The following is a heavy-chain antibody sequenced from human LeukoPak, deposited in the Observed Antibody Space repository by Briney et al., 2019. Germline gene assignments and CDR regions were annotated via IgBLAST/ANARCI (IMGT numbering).Heavy chain of an antibody. CDR3: ARVDYGSGRSFDY. D-gene: IGHD3-10*01. CDR1: GGSISSYY. J-gene: IGHJ4*02. Sequence: SETLSLTCTVSGGSISSYYWSWIRQPAGKGLEWIGRIYTSGGTNYNPSLKSRVTISVDTSKNQFSLKLSSVTAADTAVYYCARVDYGSGRSFDYWGRGTLVTVSS. V-gene: IGHV4-4*07. CDR2: IYTSGGT.